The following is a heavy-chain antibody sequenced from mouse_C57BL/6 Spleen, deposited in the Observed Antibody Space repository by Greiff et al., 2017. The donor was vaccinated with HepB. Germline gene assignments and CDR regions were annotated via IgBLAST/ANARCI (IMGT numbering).Heavy chain of an antibody. CDR1: GYAFSSSW. CDR3: ARSTVVYFDY. D-gene: IGHD1-1*01. J-gene: IGHJ2*01. CDR2: IYPGDGDT. V-gene: IGHV1-82*01. Sequence: VQLQQSGPEPVKPGASVKISCKASGYAFSSSWMNWVKQRPGKGLEWIGRIYPGDGDTNYNGKFKGKATLTADKSSSTAYMQLSSLTSEDSAVYFCARSTVVYFDYWGQGTTLTVSS.